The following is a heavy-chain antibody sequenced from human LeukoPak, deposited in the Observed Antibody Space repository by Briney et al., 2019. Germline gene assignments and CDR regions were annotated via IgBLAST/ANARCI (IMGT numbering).Heavy chain of an antibody. CDR1: GYTLTELS. CDR2: INPNSGGT. D-gene: IGHD4-23*01. CDR3: ARDLYGGTSATFDY. V-gene: IGHV1-2*02. Sequence: GASVKVSCKVSGYTLTELSMHWVRQAPGQGLEWMGWINPNSGGTYYAQKFQGRVTMTSDTPISTAYMELSRLRSDNTAVYYCARDLYGGTSATFDYWGQGTLVTVSS. J-gene: IGHJ4*02.